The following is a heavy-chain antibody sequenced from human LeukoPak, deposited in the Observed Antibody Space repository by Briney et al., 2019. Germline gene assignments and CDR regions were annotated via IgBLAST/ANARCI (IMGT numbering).Heavy chain of an antibody. CDR3: ARAPRGVVVPAAIGF. CDR2: ISYDGSKK. CDR1: GFTFSTHA. J-gene: IGHJ4*02. V-gene: IGHV3-30*09. Sequence: PGMSLRLSCAASGFTFSTHAMHWARQTPGKGLEWLAVISYDGSKKYYADSVKGRFAISRDNSRNTLYLQMDSLRAEDTAVYYCARAPRGVVVPAAIGFWGQGTLVTVSS. D-gene: IGHD2-2*02.